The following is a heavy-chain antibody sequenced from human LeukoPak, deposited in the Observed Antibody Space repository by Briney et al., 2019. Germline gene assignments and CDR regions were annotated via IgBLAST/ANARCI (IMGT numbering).Heavy chain of an antibody. V-gene: IGHV1-8*02. J-gene: IGHJ4*02. CDR2: MNPNSGNT. CDR3: ARSYPEYSSSSGY. D-gene: IGHD6-6*01. CDR1: GGTFSSYA. Sequence: ASVKVSCKASGGTFSSYAISWVRQATGQGLEWMGWMNPNSGNTGYAQKFQGRVTMTRNTSISTAYMELSSLRSEDTAVYYCARSYPEYSSSSGYWGQGTLVTVSS.